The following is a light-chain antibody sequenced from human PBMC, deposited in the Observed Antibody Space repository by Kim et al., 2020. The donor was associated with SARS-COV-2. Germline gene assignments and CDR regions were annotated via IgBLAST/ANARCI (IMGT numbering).Light chain of an antibody. V-gene: IGLV1-47*01. CDR2: RNN. J-gene: IGLJ1*01. CDR3: AAWDDSLSGYV. Sequence: GQRVTISCSGSSSNIGSNYVYWYQQLPGTAPKLLIYRNNQRPSGVPDRFSGSRSGTSASLAISGLRSEDEADYYCAAWDDSLSGYVFGTGTKVTVL. CDR1: SSNIGSNY.